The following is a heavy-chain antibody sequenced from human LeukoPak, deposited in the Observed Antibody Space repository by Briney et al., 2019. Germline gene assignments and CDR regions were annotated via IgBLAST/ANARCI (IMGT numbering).Heavy chain of an antibody. J-gene: IGHJ4*02. CDR2: ISGSGGST. V-gene: IGHV3-23*01. Sequence: GGSLRLSCAASGFTYRKSAMSWVRQAPGKGLEWVSAISGSGGSTYYADFLKGRFTISRDNSKNTLYLQMNNLRAENTALYYCVVSGDSYGYMFHSWGQGTLVTVSS. CDR3: VVSGDSYGYMFHS. D-gene: IGHD5-18*01. CDR1: GFTYRKSA.